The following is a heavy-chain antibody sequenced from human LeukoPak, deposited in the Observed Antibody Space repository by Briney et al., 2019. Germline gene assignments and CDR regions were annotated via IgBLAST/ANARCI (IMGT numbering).Heavy chain of an antibody. J-gene: IGHJ2*01. V-gene: IGHV4-39*01. CDR3: ARLGSSSPNWYFDL. CDR2: IYYSGST. Sequence: SETLSLTCTVSGGSIFSSTYYWGWIRQPPGKGLEWIGSIYYSGSTYYNPSLKSRVTMSVDTSKNQFSLKSTSVTAADTAVYDCARLGSSSPNWYFDLWGHGTLVTVSS. D-gene: IGHD6-6*01. CDR1: GGSIFSSTYY.